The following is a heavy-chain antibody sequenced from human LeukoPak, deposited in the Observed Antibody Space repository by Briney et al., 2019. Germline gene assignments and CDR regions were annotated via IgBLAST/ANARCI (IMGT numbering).Heavy chain of an antibody. J-gene: IGHJ6*03. D-gene: IGHD6-13*01. Sequence: GGSLRLSCAASGFAASGFTFSTFGMHWVRQAPGKGLEWVAFIRYDGTNKYYADSVKGRFTISRDNSKNTLYLQMNSLRAEDTAVYYCAKDGGYSSSWYSFYYYYMDVWGKGTTVTISS. CDR1: GFTFSTFG. V-gene: IGHV3-30*02. CDR3: AKDGGYSSSWYSFYYYYMDV. CDR2: IRYDGTNK.